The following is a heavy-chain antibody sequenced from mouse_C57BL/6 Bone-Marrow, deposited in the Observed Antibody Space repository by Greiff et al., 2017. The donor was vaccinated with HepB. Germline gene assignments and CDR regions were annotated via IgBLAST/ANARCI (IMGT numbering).Heavy chain of an antibody. D-gene: IGHD2-4*01. J-gene: IGHJ3*01. Sequence: VQLQQSVPELVKPGASVKISCKASGYAFSSSWMNWVKQRPGKGLEWIGRIYPGDGDTNYNGKFKGKATLTADKSSSTAYMQLSSLTSEDSAVYFCARKRDYDSFAYWGQGTLVTVSA. CDR2: IYPGDGDT. CDR3: ARKRDYDSFAY. CDR1: GYAFSSSW. V-gene: IGHV1-82*01.